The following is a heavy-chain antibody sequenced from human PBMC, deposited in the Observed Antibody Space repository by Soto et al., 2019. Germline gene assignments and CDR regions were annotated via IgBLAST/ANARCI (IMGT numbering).Heavy chain of an antibody. CDR2: VSSYNGNT. CDR1: GYTFTDHG. J-gene: IGHJ4*02. Sequence: ASVKVSCKTSGYTFTDHGIDWVRQAPGQGLEWVGWVSSYNGNTNYAYNLKDRVIMTTDASTSTAYMELRGLRSDDTAVYYCARAVEGSYSPADFWGQGTPVTVSS. D-gene: IGHD3-10*01. V-gene: IGHV1-18*01. CDR3: ARAVEGSYSPADF.